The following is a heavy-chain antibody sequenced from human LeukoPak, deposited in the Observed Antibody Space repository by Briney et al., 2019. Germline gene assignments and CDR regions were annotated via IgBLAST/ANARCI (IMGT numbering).Heavy chain of an antibody. CDR2: IDPTDSYT. V-gene: IGHV5-10-1*01. CDR1: GYSFTSYW. D-gene: IGHD2-2*03. Sequence: GESLRISCKGSGYSFTSYWISWVRQMPGKGLECMGRIDPTDSYTNYNPSFQGHVTMSVDKSISTVYLQWSSLRASDTAMYYCARHGYCTTTSCYGDNDYWGQGTLVTVSS. CDR3: ARHGYCTTTSCYGDNDY. J-gene: IGHJ4*02.